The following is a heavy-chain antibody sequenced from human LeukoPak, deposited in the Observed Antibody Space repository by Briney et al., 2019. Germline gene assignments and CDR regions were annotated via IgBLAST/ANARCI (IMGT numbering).Heavy chain of an antibody. Sequence: PSETLSLTCTVSGGSISSSSYYWGWICQPPGKGLEWIGSIYYSGSTYYNPSLKSRVTISVDTSKSQLSLKLSSVTAADTAVYYCAKQTYSSSWYWGQGSLVTVSS. J-gene: IGHJ4*02. V-gene: IGHV4-39*01. D-gene: IGHD6-13*01. CDR1: GGSISSSSYY. CDR2: IYYSGST. CDR3: AKQTYSSSWY.